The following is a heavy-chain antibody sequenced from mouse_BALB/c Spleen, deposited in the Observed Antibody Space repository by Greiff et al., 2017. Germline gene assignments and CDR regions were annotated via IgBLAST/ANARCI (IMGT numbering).Heavy chain of an antibody. V-gene: IGHV5-6*01. CDR1: GFTFSSYG. CDR3: ARRWDEAMDY. Sequence: EVQLVESGGDLVKPGGSLKLSCAASGFTFSSYGMSWVRQTPDKRLEWVATISSGGSYTYYPDSVKGRFTISRDNAKNTLYLQMSSLKSEDTAMYYCARRWDEAMDYWGQGTSVTVSS. J-gene: IGHJ4*01. CDR2: ISSGGSYT. D-gene: IGHD4-1*01.